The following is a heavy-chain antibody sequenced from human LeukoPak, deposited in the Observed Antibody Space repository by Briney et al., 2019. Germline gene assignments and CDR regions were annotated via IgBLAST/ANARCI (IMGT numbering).Heavy chain of an antibody. CDR3: ARVPITLAGTKDAKYFQH. D-gene: IGHD6-19*01. CDR1: GFTFSSYW. J-gene: IGHJ1*01. CDR2: INSDGSST. Sequence: LGGSLRLSCAASGFTFSSYWMHWVRQAPGKGLVWVSRINSDGSSTSYADSVKGRFTISRDNAKNTLYLQMNSLRAEDTAVYYCARVPITLAGTKDAKYFQHWGQGTLVTVSS. V-gene: IGHV3-74*01.